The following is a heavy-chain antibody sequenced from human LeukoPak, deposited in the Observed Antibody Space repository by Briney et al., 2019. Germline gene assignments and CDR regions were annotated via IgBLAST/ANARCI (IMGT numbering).Heavy chain of an antibody. Sequence: GGSLRLSCAASGFTFSSYAMSWARQAPGKGLEWVSAISGSGGSTYYADSVKGRFTISRDNSKNTLYLQMNSLRAEDTAVYYCAKDHGPMVRGVTMKPTSDCGQRSPLTVSS. J-gene: IGHJ4*01. CDR2: ISGSGGST. D-gene: IGHD3-10*01. CDR3: AKDHGPMVRGVTMKPTSD. CDR1: GFTFSSYA. V-gene: IGHV3-23*01.